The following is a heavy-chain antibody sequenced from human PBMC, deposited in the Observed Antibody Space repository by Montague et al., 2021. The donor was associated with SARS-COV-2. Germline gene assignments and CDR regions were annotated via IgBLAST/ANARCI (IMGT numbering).Heavy chain of an antibody. CDR1: GGPISSYY. J-gene: IGHJ6*02. D-gene: IGHD4-23*01. CDR3: ARGGGNSADYYNYTMDV. Sequence: SETLSLTCTVSGGPISSYYWTWIRQPPRKGLESIGYIYHNGSTKYNPSLKSRVTISVDTSKNQFSLKLSSVSVADTAVYYCARGGGNSADYYNYTMDVWGQGTTVTVFS. CDR2: IYHNGST. V-gene: IGHV4-59*01.